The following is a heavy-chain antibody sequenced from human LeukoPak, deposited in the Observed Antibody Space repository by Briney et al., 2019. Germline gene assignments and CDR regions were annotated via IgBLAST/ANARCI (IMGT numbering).Heavy chain of an antibody. CDR3: ASHLGGSSLSGFDY. Sequence: ASVKVSCKASGGTFSSYAISWVRQAPGQGLELMGGIIPIFGTANYAQKFQGRVTITADESTSTAYMELSSLRSEDTAVYYCASHLGGSSLSGFDYWGQGTLVTVSS. CDR1: GGTFSSYA. J-gene: IGHJ4*02. CDR2: IIPIFGTA. V-gene: IGHV1-69*13. D-gene: IGHD2-15*01.